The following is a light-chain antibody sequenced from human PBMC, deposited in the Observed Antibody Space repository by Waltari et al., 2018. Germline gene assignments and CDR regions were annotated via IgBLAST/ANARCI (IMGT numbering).Light chain of an antibody. CDR3: QQASSFPLI. CDR1: QGISRW. CDR2: SAT. Sequence: DIQMTQSPSSVSASVGDRVTITCRASQGISRWLAWYQQKPGKVPKLLIYSATNLQSGVPSRFSGSGSGTEFTLTISSLQPEDVATYYCQQASSFPLIFGGGTKVDI. V-gene: IGKV1-12*01. J-gene: IGKJ4*01.